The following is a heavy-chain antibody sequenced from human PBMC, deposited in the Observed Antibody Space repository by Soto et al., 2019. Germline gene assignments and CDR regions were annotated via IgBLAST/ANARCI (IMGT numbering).Heavy chain of an antibody. CDR3: ARDHVVSRNWFDP. D-gene: IGHD2-21*01. CDR1: GFTFSSYW. CDR2: INSDGSST. J-gene: IGHJ5*02. Sequence: EVQLVESGGGLVQPGGSLRLSCAASGFTFSSYWMHWVRQAPGKGLVWVSRINSDGSSTSYADSVKGRFTISRDNAKHTLYLQMNSLRAEDTAVYYCARDHVVSRNWFDPWGQGTLVTVSS. V-gene: IGHV3-74*01.